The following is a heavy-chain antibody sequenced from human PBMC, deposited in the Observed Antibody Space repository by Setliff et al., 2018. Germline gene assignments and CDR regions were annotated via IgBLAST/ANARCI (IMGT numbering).Heavy chain of an antibody. V-gene: IGHV3-33*08. J-gene: IGHJ4*02. Sequence: GSLRLSCAASGFTFSSYRMHWVRQAPGKGLAWVAVIWHDGGNKYHADSVKGRFTISRDNSKNTLYLQMNSLRPEDTAVYYCARTCSGSGCYAGLESWGQGTPVTVSS. D-gene: IGHD2-15*01. CDR3: ARTCSGSGCYAGLES. CDR1: GFTFSSYR. CDR2: IWHDGGNK.